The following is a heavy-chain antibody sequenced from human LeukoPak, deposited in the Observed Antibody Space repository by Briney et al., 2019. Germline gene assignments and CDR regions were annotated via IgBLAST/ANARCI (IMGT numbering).Heavy chain of an antibody. J-gene: IGHJ4*02. CDR1: GFTVSSNY. CDR2: IYSGGST. D-gene: IGHD3-3*01. Sequence: GGSLRLSCAASGFTVSSNYMSWVRQAPGKGLEWVSVIYSGGSTYYADSVKGRFTISRDNSKNTLYLQMNSLRSDDTAVYYCARVVTIFGVVITSFDYWGQGTLVTVSS. V-gene: IGHV3-53*05. CDR3: ARVVTIFGVVITSFDY.